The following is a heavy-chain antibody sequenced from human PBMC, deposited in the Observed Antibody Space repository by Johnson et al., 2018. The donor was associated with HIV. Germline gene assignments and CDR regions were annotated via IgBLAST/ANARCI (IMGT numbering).Heavy chain of an antibody. CDR2: ISNDGSNT. D-gene: IGHD3-22*01. CDR3: AKGYYYDSKDAFNI. V-gene: IGHV3-30*07. Sequence: QEQLVESGGNVVQPGRSQRLSCAASGSTFSDYSMHWVRQAPGKGPEWVALISNDGSNTYFADSVKGRFTISRDNFKNTLYLQMNSLRAEDTAVYYCAKGYYYDSKDAFNIWGQGTMVTVSS. J-gene: IGHJ3*02. CDR1: GSTFSDYS.